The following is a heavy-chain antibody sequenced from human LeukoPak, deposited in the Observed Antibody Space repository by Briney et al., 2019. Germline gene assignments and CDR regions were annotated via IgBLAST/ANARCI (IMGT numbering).Heavy chain of an antibody. Sequence: ASVKVSCKASGYTFTGFDIHWLRQAPGQGLECMGWLNPNNGGTDLAQKFEGRLTLTRDTSINTAYMELNSLRSDDTAIYYCARKSLWTIDFWDQGSLVTVSS. CDR2: LNPNNGGT. V-gene: IGHV1-2*02. CDR3: ARKSLWTIDF. D-gene: IGHD3/OR15-3a*01. CDR1: GYTFTGFD. J-gene: IGHJ4*02.